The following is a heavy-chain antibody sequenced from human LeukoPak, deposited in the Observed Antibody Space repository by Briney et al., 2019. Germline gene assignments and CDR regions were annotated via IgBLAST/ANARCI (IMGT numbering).Heavy chain of an antibody. Sequence: GGSLRLSCAASGFTFSSYAMHWVRQAPGKGLEWVAVISYDGSNKYYADSVKGRFTISRDNSKNTLYLQMNSLRAEDTAVYYCARVRGSYFDYWGQGTLVTVSS. J-gene: IGHJ4*02. CDR1: GFTFSSYA. V-gene: IGHV3-30-3*01. CDR2: ISYDGSNK. CDR3: ARVRGSYFDY. D-gene: IGHD3-10*01.